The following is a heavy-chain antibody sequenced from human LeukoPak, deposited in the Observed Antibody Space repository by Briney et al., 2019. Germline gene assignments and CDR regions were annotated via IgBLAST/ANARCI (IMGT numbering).Heavy chain of an antibody. CDR2: IHYCGST. V-gene: IGHV4-59*08. D-gene: IGHD1-26*01. CDR1: GDSISTYY. Sequence: SETLALTCTVSGDSISTYYWSWIRQPPGKGLEWIGYIHYCGSTNSNPSLRSRVTISVDTSKNQFSLKLSSATAADTAVYYSARLASGSYGPLTPFDYWGQGTLVTVSS. CDR3: ARLASGSYGPLTPFDY. J-gene: IGHJ4*02.